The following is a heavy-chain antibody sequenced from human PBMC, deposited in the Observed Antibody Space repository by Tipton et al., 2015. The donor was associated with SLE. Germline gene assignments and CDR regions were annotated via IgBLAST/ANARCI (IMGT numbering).Heavy chain of an antibody. CDR2: IYTDGGT. D-gene: IGHD1-20*01. CDR1: GFNVSGNY. CDR3: ATRRISGDY. V-gene: IGHV3-53*05. Sequence: SLRLSCAASGFNVSGNYMTWVRQASGRPLEWVSTIYTDGGTYYADSVKGRFIISRDNSRNVLYLQMNSLRADDTAVYFCATRRISGDYWGQGSLVTVSS. J-gene: IGHJ4*02.